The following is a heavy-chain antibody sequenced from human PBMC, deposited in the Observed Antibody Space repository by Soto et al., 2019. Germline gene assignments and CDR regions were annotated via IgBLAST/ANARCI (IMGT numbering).Heavy chain of an antibody. J-gene: IGHJ3*02. CDR1: GGSISSYY. CDR2: IYYSGST. D-gene: IGHD1-26*01. CDR3: ARLGVVGATFSAFDI. Sequence: SETLSLTCTVSGGSISSYYWSWIRQPPGKGLEWIGYIYYSGSTNYNPSLKSRVTISVDTSKNQFSLKLSSVTAADTAVYYCARLGVVGATFSAFDIWGQGTMVTGSS. V-gene: IGHV4-59*08.